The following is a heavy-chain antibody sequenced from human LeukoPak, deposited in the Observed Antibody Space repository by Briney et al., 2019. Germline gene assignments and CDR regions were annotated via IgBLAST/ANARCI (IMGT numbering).Heavy chain of an antibody. V-gene: IGHV3-33*06. D-gene: IGHD3-22*01. CDR1: GFTFITYG. CDR3: AKDRGTITMIVVVITGYFDY. CDR2: IWYDGSYK. Sequence: GGFLRLSCAASGFTFITYGMHWVRQAPGKGLEWVALIWYDGSYKYYADSVKGRFTISRDNSKNTLYLQMNSLRAEDTAVYYCAKDRGTITMIVVVITGYFDYWGQGTLVTVSS. J-gene: IGHJ4*02.